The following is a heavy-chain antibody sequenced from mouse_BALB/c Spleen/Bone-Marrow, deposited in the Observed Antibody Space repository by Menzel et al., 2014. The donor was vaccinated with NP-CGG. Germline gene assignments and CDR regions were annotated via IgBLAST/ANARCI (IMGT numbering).Heavy chain of an antibody. Sequence: QVQLKESGPELVKPGASVKISCKASGYTFTDXYXNWVXQKPXXGLEWIXWIYPGSGNTKYNEKFKGKATLTVDTSSSTAYMQLSSLTSEDTAVYFCANLGRYVMDYWGQGTSVTVSS. CDR3: ANLGRYVMDY. CDR1: GYTFTDXY. J-gene: IGHJ4*01. V-gene: IGHV1-84*02. CDR2: IYPGSGNT. D-gene: IGHD3-1*01.